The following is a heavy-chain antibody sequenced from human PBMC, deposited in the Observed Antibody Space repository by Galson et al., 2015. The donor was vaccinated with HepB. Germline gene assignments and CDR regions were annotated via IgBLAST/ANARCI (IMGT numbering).Heavy chain of an antibody. Sequence: QSGAAVKKSGESLKLSCRGSGYSFTSYWIGWVRPMPGRGMEWMGIIYPGDSDTRYSPSFQGQVTISADKFISTAYLQWGSLKASDTAMYYCARRGPMVRGVIKAFRYYYYMDVWGKGTTVTVSS. V-gene: IGHV5-51*03. CDR2: IYPGDSDT. J-gene: IGHJ6*03. CDR1: GYSFTSYW. D-gene: IGHD3-10*01. CDR3: ARRGPMVRGVIKAFRYYYYMDV.